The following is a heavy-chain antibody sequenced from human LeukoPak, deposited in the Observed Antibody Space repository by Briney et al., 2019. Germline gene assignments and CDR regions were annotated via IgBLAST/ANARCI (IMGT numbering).Heavy chain of an antibody. CDR3: ASRGSGWYLPFDY. Sequence: SETLSLTCTVSGGSISTSNYYWGWIRQPPGKGLEWIGNIFYSGSTYYSPSLRSRVTISLDTSRNQFSLKLNSVTAADTAVYYCASRGSGWYLPFDYWGQGTLVTVSS. J-gene: IGHJ4*02. D-gene: IGHD6-19*01. CDR1: GGSISTSNYY. V-gene: IGHV4-39*07. CDR2: IFYSGST.